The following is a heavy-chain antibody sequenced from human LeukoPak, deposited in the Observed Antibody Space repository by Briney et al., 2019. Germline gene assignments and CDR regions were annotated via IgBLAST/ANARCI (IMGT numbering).Heavy chain of an antibody. CDR2: INLDGTEE. CDR1: GFVFSTYW. V-gene: IGHV3-7*01. Sequence: PGGSLRLSCAASGFVFSTYWMTWVRQAPGKGLEWVANINLDGTEEHYVDSSLKGRFTISRDNAKNSLYLQMNSLRAEDTAVYYCARPRYGGNGDYWGQGTLVTVSS. CDR3: ARPRYGGNGDY. J-gene: IGHJ4*02. D-gene: IGHD4-23*01.